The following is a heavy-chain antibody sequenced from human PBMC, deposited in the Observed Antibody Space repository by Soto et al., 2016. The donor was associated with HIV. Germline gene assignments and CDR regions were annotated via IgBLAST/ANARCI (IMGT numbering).Heavy chain of an antibody. CDR2: ISSSSSTK. J-gene: IGHJ2*01. CDR1: EFTFSGYN. Sequence: EVQLVESGGGLVQPGGSLRLSCAASEFTFSGYNMNWVRQAPGKGLEWVSYISSSSSTKYYANSVKGRFTISRDNAKNSLYLQMNSLRAEDTALYYCARRSNTVNPVYWYFDLWGLATRGNCLL. V-gene: IGHV3-48*01. D-gene: IGHD4-17*01. CDR3: ARRSNTVNPVYWYFDL.